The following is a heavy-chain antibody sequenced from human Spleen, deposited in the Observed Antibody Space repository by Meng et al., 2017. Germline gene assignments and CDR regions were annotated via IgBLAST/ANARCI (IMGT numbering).Heavy chain of an antibody. CDR3: ARDLSRDGYNYDY. D-gene: IGHD5-24*01. CDR1: GYTFTDYY. J-gene: IGHJ4*02. CDR2: INPNSGGT. Sequence: AAVTVSRMASGYTFTDYYMHWVRQAPGQGLEWMGRINPNSGGTNYAQKFQGRVTMSRDTSISTAYMELSRLRSDDTAVYYCARDLSRDGYNYDYWGQGTLVTVSS. V-gene: IGHV1-2*06.